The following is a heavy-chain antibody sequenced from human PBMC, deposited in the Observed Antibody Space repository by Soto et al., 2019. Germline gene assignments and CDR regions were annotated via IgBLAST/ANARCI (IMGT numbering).Heavy chain of an antibody. J-gene: IGHJ4*02. D-gene: IGHD2-21*02. CDR2: VNPSGGHT. CDR3: ARGGHVVVVPAALDY. CDR1: GDTFTDYY. Sequence: QVQLVQSGAEVKKPGASVKVSCKASGDTFTDYYIHWVRQAPGQGLEWMGTVNPSGGHTTYAQHFPGRMTXTXXXSXXTLYMELTSLTSEDTAVYYCARGGHVVVVPAALDYWGQGTLVTVSS. V-gene: IGHV1-46*01.